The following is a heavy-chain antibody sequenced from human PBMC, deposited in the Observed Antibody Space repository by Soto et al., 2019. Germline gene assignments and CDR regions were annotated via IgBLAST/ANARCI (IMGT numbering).Heavy chain of an antibody. Sequence: LSLTCTVSGGSISSGGYYWSWIRQHPGKGLGWIGYIYYSGTTYYNPSLKSRVTISVDTSKNQFSLKLSSVSAADTALYYCARCSLVVVPAPGFDPWGRGTLVTVSS. V-gene: IGHV4-31*03. J-gene: IGHJ5*02. CDR1: GGSISSGGYY. CDR2: IYYSGTT. D-gene: IGHD2-2*01. CDR3: ARCSLVVVPAPGFDP.